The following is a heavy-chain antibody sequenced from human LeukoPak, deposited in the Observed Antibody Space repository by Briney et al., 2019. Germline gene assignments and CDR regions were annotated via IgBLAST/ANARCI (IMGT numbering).Heavy chain of an antibody. J-gene: IGHJ5*02. CDR1: GYTFIDYY. Sequence: ASVKVSCKASGYTFIDYYMHWVRQAPGQGLEWMGWINPNTGGTNYAQKFQGRVTMTRDTSISTAYMELSRLTSDDAAVYYCAKDLRLVNSYDNWFDPWGQGTPVTVSS. CDR3: AKDLRLVNSYDNWFDP. D-gene: IGHD2-8*02. CDR2: INPNTGGT. V-gene: IGHV1-2*02.